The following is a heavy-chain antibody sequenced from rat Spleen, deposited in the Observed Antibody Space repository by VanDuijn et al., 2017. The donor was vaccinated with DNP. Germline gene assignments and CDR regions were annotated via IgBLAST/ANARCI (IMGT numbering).Heavy chain of an antibody. J-gene: IGHJ2*01. CDR2: INTGSGGT. Sequence: QVQLQQSGTDLAKPGSSVKISCKASGYTFTSYYISWIKQTTGQGLEYIGYINTGSGGTNYNEKFKGKATLTVDKSSSTAFMQISSLTPDDSAVYYCAREETYYGYNYFDYWGQGVMVTVSS. V-gene: IGHV1-43*01. CDR3: AREETYYGYNYFDY. CDR1: GYTFTSYY. D-gene: IGHD1-9*01.